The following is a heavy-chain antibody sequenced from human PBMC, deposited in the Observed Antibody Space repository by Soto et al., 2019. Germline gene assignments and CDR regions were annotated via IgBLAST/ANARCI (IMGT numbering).Heavy chain of an antibody. D-gene: IGHD6-19*01. J-gene: IGHJ3*02. V-gene: IGHV3-53*01. CDR1: GFTVSTNY. Sequence: GGSLRLSCAAYGFTVSTNYISWVRQAPGKGLEWVSIIYSGGKTYYADSVKGRFVISRDNSKNTLYLQMNILRVEDTAVYYCARMASLREWLVNAFDMWGQGTTVTVSS. CDR3: ARMASLREWLVNAFDM. CDR2: IYSGGKT.